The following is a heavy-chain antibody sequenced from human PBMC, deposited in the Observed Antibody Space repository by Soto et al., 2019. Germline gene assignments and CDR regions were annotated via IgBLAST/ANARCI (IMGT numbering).Heavy chain of an antibody. V-gene: IGHV4-59*01. J-gene: IGHJ3*02. CDR3: ARDGKLLLRGAFDI. CDR2: IYYSGST. Sequence: PSETLSLTCTVSGGSISSYYWSWIRQPPGKGLGWIGYIYYSGSTNYNPSLKSRVTISVDTSKNQFSLKLSSVTAADTAVYYCARDGKLLLRGAFDIWGQGTMVTVSS. CDR1: GGSISSYY. D-gene: IGHD2-15*01.